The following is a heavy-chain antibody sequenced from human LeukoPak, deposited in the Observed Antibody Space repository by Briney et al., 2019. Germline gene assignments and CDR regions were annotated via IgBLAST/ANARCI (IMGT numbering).Heavy chain of an antibody. CDR1: GFTFSSYW. CDR3: ARARDKGGYVSIYY. Sequence: PGGSLCRSGAASGFTFSSYWMDWDATAPGKGLVWVSRINGDGRSTSYADSVKGRFTISRDNAKNTLYLQMNSLRAEDTAVYYCARARDKGGYVSIYYWGRGTLVTVSS. J-gene: IGHJ4*02. CDR2: INGDGRST. V-gene: IGHV3-74*01. D-gene: IGHD5-12*01.